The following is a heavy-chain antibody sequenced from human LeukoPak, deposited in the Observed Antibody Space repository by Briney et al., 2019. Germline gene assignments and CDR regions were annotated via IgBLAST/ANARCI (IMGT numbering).Heavy chain of an antibody. Sequence: ASVKVSCKASGGTFSSYAISWVRQAPGQGLEWMGRIIPILGIANYAQKFQGRVTITADKSTSTAYMELSSLRSEDTAVYYCARALLYYYGSGSYADHWGQGTLVTVPS. CDR1: GGTFSSYA. CDR3: ARALLYYYGSGSYADH. V-gene: IGHV1-69*04. J-gene: IGHJ5*02. CDR2: IIPILGIA. D-gene: IGHD3-10*01.